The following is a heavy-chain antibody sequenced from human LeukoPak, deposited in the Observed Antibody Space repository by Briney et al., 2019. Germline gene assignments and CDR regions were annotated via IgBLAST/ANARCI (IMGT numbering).Heavy chain of an antibody. CDR3: ARSGVVIDGYNFNY. D-gene: IGHD5-24*01. CDR2: INPNSGGT. V-gene: IGHV1-2*02. J-gene: IGHJ4*02. Sequence: ASVKVSCKASGYTFTGYYMHWVRPAPGQGLEWMGWINPNSGGTNYAQKFQGRVTMTRDTSISTAYMELSRLRSDDTAVYYCARSGVVIDGYNFNYWGQGTLVTVSS. CDR1: GYTFTGYY.